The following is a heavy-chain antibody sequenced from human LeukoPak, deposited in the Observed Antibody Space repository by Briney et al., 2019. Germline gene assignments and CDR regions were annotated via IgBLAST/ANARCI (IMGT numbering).Heavy chain of an antibody. J-gene: IGHJ3*02. Sequence: GGSLRLSCAASGFTFSSYDMHWVRQATGKGLEWVSAIGTAGDTYYPGSVKGRFTISRENAKNSLYLQMNSLRAGDTAVYYCAREGMAAAGYDAFDIWGQGTMVTVSS. V-gene: IGHV3-13*01. D-gene: IGHD6-13*01. CDR1: GFTFSSYD. CDR2: IGTAGDT. CDR3: AREGMAAAGYDAFDI.